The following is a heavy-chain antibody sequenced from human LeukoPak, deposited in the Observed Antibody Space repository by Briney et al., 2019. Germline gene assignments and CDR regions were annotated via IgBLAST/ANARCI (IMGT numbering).Heavy chain of an antibody. CDR3: ARVPPYSSSSGSSAFDI. Sequence: SETLSLTCTVSGGSISSYYWSWIRQPPGKGLEWIGYIYYSGSTNYNPSLKSRVTISVDTSKNQFSLKLSSVTAADTAVYYCARVPPYSSSSGSSAFDIWGQGTMVTVSS. J-gene: IGHJ3*02. CDR2: IYYSGST. D-gene: IGHD6-6*01. CDR1: GGSISSYY. V-gene: IGHV4-59*01.